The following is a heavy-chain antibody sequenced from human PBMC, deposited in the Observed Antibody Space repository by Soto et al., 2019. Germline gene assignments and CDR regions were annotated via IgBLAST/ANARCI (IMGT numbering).Heavy chain of an antibody. D-gene: IGHD6-19*01. CDR3: ARDCAGYSSGWYQRGGFDY. V-gene: IGHV3-33*01. CDR1: GFTFSSYG. CDR2: IWYDGSKK. J-gene: IGHJ4*02. Sequence: QVQLVESGGGVVQPGRSLRLSCAASGFTFSSYGMHWVRQASGKGLEWVAVIWYDGSKKYYADSVKGRFTISRDNSKNTLYLQMNILRAEDTAVYYCARDCAGYSSGWYQRGGFDYWGQGTLVTVSS.